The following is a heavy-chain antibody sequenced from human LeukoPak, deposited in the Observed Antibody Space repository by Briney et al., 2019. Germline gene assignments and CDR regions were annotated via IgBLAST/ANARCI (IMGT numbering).Heavy chain of an antibody. CDR2: SSSSGSTM. CDR1: GFTFSSYE. CDR3: AELGITMIGGV. D-gene: IGHD3-10*02. V-gene: IGHV3-48*03. J-gene: IGHJ6*04. Sequence: GGSLRLSCAAPGFTFSSYEMNWVRQAPGKGLEWVSYSSSSGSTMYYADSVKGRFTISRDNAKDSLYLQMNSLRAEDTAVYYCAELGITMIGGVWGKGTTVTISS.